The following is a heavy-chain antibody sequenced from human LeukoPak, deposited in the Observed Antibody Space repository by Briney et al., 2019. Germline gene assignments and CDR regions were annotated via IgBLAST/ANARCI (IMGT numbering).Heavy chain of an antibody. J-gene: IGHJ1*01. V-gene: IGHV3-66*01. Sequence: PGGSLRLSCAASGFTFSSYTMNWVRQAPGKGLEWVSVIYTGGSTDYADSVKGRFTISRDNSKNTVCLQMNSLRAEDTAVYYCASRWGIAVAGEYFQHWGQGTLVTVSS. D-gene: IGHD6-19*01. CDR1: GFTFSSYT. CDR2: IYTGGST. CDR3: ASRWGIAVAGEYFQH.